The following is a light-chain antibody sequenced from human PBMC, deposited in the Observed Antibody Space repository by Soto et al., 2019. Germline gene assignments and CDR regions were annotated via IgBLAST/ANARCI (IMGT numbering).Light chain of an antibody. Sequence: QSVLTQPPSVSGAPGQRVTISCTGSSSNIGAGYDVHWYRQLTGTAPKLLIYGNSNRPSGVPDRFSGSKSGTSSSLAITGLQAEYEADYYCQSYDSSLSGSVFGGGTKLTVL. V-gene: IGLV1-40*01. CDR1: SSNIGAGYD. CDR3: QSYDSSLSGSV. CDR2: GNS. J-gene: IGLJ3*02.